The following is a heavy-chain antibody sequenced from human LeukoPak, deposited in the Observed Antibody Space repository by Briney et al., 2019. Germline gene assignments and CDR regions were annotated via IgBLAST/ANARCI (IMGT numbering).Heavy chain of an antibody. CDR1: GFTFSDHH. CDR3: AKVDYYDSSGYYPFDY. V-gene: IGHV3-23*01. J-gene: IGHJ4*02. CDR2: ISGSGGST. Sequence: GGSLRLSCAASGFTFSDHHMDWVRQAPGKGLEWVSAISGSGGSTYYADSVKGRFTISRDNSKNTLYLQMNSLRAEDTAVYYCAKVDYYDSSGYYPFDYWGQGTLVTVSS. D-gene: IGHD3-22*01.